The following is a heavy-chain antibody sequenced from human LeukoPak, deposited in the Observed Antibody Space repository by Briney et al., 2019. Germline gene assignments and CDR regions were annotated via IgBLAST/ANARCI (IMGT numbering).Heavy chain of an antibody. CDR1: GFTVSSNY. D-gene: IGHD3-10*01. J-gene: IGHJ6*03. V-gene: IGHV3-66*01. CDR3: TTDIGLLWFGEPHMDV. Sequence: GGSLRLSCAASGFTVSSNYMSWVRQAPGKGLEWVSVIYSGGSTYYADSVKGRFTISRDNSKNTLYLQMNSLKTEDTAVYYCTTDIGLLWFGEPHMDVWGKGTTVTVSS. CDR2: IYSGGST.